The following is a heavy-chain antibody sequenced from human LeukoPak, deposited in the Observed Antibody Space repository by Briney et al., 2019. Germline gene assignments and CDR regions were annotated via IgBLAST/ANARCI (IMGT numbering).Heavy chain of an antibody. D-gene: IGHD3-3*01. J-gene: IGHJ4*02. CDR1: GGSISSYY. CDR2: IYYSGST. V-gene: IGHV4-59*08. Sequence: SETLSLTCTVSGGSISSYYWSWIRQPAEKGLEWIGNIYYSGSTNYNPSLKSRVTISVDTSKNQFSLKLSSVTAADTAVYYCARHIYDFWSGYLNWGQGTLVTVSS. CDR3: ARHIYDFWSGYLN.